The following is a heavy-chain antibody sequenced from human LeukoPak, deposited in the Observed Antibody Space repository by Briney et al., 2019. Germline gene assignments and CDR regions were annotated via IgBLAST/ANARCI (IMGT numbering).Heavy chain of an antibody. D-gene: IGHD3-22*01. CDR1: GFTFSSSA. Sequence: GGSLRLSCAASGFTFSSSAMSWVRLAPGKGLEWVSSISGSGINTYYADSVKGRFTISRDNSKNTLYLQMNSLRAEDTAVYYCATGSIVVIPYYFDYWGQGTLVTVSS. J-gene: IGHJ4*02. CDR2: ISGSGINT. V-gene: IGHV3-23*01. CDR3: ATGSIVVIPYYFDY.